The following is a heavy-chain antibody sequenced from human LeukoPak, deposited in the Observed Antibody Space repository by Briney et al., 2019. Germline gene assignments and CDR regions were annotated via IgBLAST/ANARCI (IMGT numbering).Heavy chain of an antibody. V-gene: IGHV3-53*01. CDR1: GFTVSSNF. CDR2: IYNGGST. J-gene: IGHJ4*02. CDR3: ARAVSNDYAAY. D-gene: IGHD4-17*01. Sequence: GGSLRLSCAASGFTVSSNFMSWVRQAPGKGLGWVSIIYNGGSTYYSDSVKGRFTISRENSKNTLYLQMNSLGAEDTAVYYCARAVSNDYAAYWGQGTLVTVSS.